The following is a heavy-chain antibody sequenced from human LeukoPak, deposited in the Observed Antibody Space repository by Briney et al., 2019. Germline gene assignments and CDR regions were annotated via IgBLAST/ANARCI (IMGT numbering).Heavy chain of an antibody. CDR1: GFTFSHYR. CDR2: LNQDGSVQ. CDR3: ARDHNVADV. D-gene: IGHD2-8*01. Sequence: PGGSLRLSCEASGFTFSHYRMTWYRQAPGKGLEWVANLNQDGSVQAYGDSVRGRFTISRDNAKNSVYIQMSSLRVEDTAMYYCARDHNVADVWGQGTMVTVSS. J-gene: IGHJ3*01. V-gene: IGHV3-7*01.